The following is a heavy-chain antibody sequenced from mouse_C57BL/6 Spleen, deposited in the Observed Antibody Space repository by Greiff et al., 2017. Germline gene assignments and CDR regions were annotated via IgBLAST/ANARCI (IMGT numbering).Heavy chain of an antibody. Sequence: QVQPQQSGAELARPGASVKMSCKASGYTFTSYTMHWVKQRPGQGLEWIGYINPSSGYTKYNQKFKDKATLTADKSSSTAYMQLSSLTSEDSAVYYCARGLYDGYYGFAYWGQGTLVTVSA. CDR2: INPSSGYT. V-gene: IGHV1-4*01. CDR1: GYTFTSYT. CDR3: ARGLYDGYYGFAY. J-gene: IGHJ3*01. D-gene: IGHD2-3*01.